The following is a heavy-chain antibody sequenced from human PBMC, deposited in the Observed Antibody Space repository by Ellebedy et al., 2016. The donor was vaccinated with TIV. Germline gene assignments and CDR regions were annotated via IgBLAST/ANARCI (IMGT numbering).Heavy chain of an antibody. CDR1: GYTFTGYY. Sequence: ASVKVSCXASGYTFTGYYMHWVRQAPGQGLEWMGWINPNSGVTKYVQKFQGRVTMTRDTSISTAYIELSRLRSDDTAVYYCAKHIAVAGTPFDYWGRGTLVTVSS. V-gene: IGHV1-2*02. J-gene: IGHJ4*02. CDR3: AKHIAVAGTPFDY. D-gene: IGHD6-19*01. CDR2: INPNSGVT.